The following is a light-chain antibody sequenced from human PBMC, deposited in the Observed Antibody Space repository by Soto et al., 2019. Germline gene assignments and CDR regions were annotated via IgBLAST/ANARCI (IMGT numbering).Light chain of an antibody. Sequence: DIQMTQSPSTLSASVGDRVTITCRASRSISSWLVWYQQKPGKAPKLLTYKASSLESGVPSRFSGSGSGTEFTLTISSLQPDDFATYYCQHYNSYSPTFGQGTKVDIK. J-gene: IGKJ1*01. V-gene: IGKV1-5*03. CDR3: QHYNSYSPT. CDR2: KAS. CDR1: RSISSW.